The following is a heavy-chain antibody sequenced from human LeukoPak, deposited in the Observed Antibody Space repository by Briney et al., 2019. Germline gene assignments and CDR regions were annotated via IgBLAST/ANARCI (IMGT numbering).Heavy chain of an antibody. D-gene: IGHD3-10*01. CDR2: ISWNAGST. J-gene: IGHJ4*02. CDR3: ARVMYHDSGSYYQYFHH. CDR1: GFTFDDYG. Sequence: GGSLRLSCATSGFTFDDYGMSWVRQVPGKGLEWVSSISWNAGSTTYADSVKGRFTISRDNANNSLYLQMNSLRAEDTALYYCARVMYHDSGSYYQYFHHWGQGTPVTVSS. V-gene: IGHV3-20*04.